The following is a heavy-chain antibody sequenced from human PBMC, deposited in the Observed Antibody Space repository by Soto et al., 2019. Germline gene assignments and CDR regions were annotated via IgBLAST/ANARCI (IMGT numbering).Heavy chain of an antibody. CDR2: IYPGDSDT. D-gene: IGHD1-26*01. CDR1: GYSFTTYW. Sequence: PGESLKISCKASGYSFTTYWIGWVRQMPGKGLEWMGIIYPGDSDTKYSPSLQGQVSISADTSISTAYLQWTSLKASDTAMYYCARHDPSGTYSEENWGQGTLVTVSS. J-gene: IGHJ4*02. V-gene: IGHV5-51*01. CDR3: ARHDPSGTYSEEN.